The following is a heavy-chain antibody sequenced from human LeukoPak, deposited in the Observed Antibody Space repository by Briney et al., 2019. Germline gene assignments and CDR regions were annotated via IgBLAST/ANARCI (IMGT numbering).Heavy chain of an antibody. CDR2: ISGSGGST. D-gene: IGHD1-26*01. V-gene: IGHV3-23*01. CDR1: GFPFSSYA. CDR3: AKDTLNSGSYF. Sequence: PGRSLSPSCAASGFPFSSYAMTWVRQAPGKGLDWVSAISGSGGSTYYADSVKGRFTISRDNSKNTLYLQMNSLRAEDTAVYYCAKDTLNSGSYFRGQGTLVTVSS. J-gene: IGHJ4*02.